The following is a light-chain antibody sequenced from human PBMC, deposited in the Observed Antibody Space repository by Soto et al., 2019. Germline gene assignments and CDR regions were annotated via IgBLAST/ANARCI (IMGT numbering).Light chain of an antibody. Sequence: EIVLTQSPGTLSLSAGESATLXXRSXQSVSSSYLAWYQQKPGQAPRLLXXGASSRATGIPDRFSGSGSGTDFTLTISRLEPEDFAVYYCQQYGSSLLTWTFGQGTKVDIK. CDR1: QSVSSSY. J-gene: IGKJ1*01. V-gene: IGKV3-20*01. CDR3: QQYGSSLLTWT. CDR2: GAS.